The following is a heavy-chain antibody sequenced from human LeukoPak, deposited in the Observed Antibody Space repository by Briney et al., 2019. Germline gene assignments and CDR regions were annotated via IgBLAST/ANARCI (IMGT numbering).Heavy chain of an antibody. J-gene: IGHJ4*02. D-gene: IGHD3-22*01. CDR3: ARDKEGSYYYDSSGCLDY. CDR1: GGTFSSYA. CDR2: IIPIFGTA. V-gene: IGHV1-69*05. Sequence: SVKVSCKASGGTFSSYAISWVRQAPGQGLEWMGGIIPIFGTANYAQKFQGRVTITTDESTSTAYMELSSLRSEDTAVYYCARDKEGSYYYDSSGCLDYWGQGTLVTVSS.